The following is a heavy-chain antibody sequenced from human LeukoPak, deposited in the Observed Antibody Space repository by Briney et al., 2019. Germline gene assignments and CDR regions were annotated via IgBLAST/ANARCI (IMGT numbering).Heavy chain of an antibody. CDR1: GFTFNSHG. J-gene: IGHJ4*02. CDR3: AKEKLPSGYSFLADY. CDR2: ISYDGPNK. V-gene: IGHV3-30*18. Sequence: PGGSLRLSCAASGFTFNSHGMHWVRQAPGKGLEWVAVISYDGPNKYYADSVKGRFTISRDDSKSTLYLQMNSLRPEDTAVYYCAKEKLPSGYSFLADYWGQGTLVTVSS. D-gene: IGHD5-18*01.